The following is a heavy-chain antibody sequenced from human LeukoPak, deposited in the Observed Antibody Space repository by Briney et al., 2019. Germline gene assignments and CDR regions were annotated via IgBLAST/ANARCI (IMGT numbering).Heavy chain of an antibody. V-gene: IGHV4-61*02. CDR2: IYTSGST. Sequence: SQTLSLTCTVSGGSISSGCYYWSWIRQPAGKGLEWIGRIYTSGSTKYNPSLKSRVTISVDTSKNQFSLKLSSVTAADTAVYYCARVRGKGNYGGSHMDVWGKGTTVTVSS. J-gene: IGHJ6*03. D-gene: IGHD2-15*01. CDR3: ARVRGKGNYGGSHMDV. CDR1: GGSISSGCYY.